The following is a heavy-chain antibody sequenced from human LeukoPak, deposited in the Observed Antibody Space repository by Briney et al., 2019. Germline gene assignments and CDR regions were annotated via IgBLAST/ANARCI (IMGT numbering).Heavy chain of an antibody. CDR3: ARGSRGSDY. V-gene: IGHV1-8*01. J-gene: IGHJ4*02. CDR2: INPNRGNT. D-gene: IGHD3-10*01. CDR1: GYTFTSYD. Sequence: ASVKVSCKASGYTFTSYDINWVRQATGQGLEWMGCINPNRGNTGSAQKFQGRVTMTRNTSISTAYMELSSLRSAVTAVYYCARGSRGSDYWGQGTLVTVSS.